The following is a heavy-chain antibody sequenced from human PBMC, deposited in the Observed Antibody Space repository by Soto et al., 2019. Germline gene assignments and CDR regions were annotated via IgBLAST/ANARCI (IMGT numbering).Heavy chain of an antibody. CDR3: VRDTYFSDSSSYTRCFDF. V-gene: IGHV3-72*01. Sequence: GGSLRLSCAGSGFTFNSHEMTWVRQAPGKGLEWVGRSRNQANGYSTIYAASVKGRFTTSRDDSKNLVYLQMESLRTEDTAVYYCVRDTYFSDSSSYTRCFDFWGQGALVTVSS. CDR1: GFTFNSHE. D-gene: IGHD3-22*01. J-gene: IGHJ4*02. CDR2: SRNQANGYST.